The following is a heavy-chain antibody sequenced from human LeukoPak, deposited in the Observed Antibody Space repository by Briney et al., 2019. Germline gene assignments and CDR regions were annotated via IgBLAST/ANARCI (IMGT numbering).Heavy chain of an antibody. J-gene: IGHJ4*02. D-gene: IGHD6-19*01. CDR1: GFTFSSYA. CDR2: LSGSGGTT. Sequence: GGSLRLSCVASGFTFSSYAMSWVRQAPGKGLEWVSGLSGSGGTTYYADSVKGRFTISRDNSNNMLFLQINSLRAEDTALYYCAKSRSHSSAWYGSDFDYWGQGTLVTVSS. CDR3: AKSRSHSSAWYGSDFDY. V-gene: IGHV3-23*01.